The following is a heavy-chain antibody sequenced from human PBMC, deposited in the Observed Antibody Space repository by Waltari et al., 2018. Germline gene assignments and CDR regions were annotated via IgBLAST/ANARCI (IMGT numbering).Heavy chain of an antibody. J-gene: IGHJ5*02. CDR2: VGFDGRNN. Sequence: QVHLVESGGGVVQPGGSLRLSCAASGFSFSVYGMHWVRQAPGKGPEWVAFVGFDGRNNYYAASVEGRFTLSRDNSKHTLYLQMNSLRDDDTAVYYCAKARGYYDSSSADAWGQGTLLTVSS. CDR3: AKARGYYDSSSADA. D-gene: IGHD3-22*01. CDR1: GFSFSVYG. V-gene: IGHV3-30*02.